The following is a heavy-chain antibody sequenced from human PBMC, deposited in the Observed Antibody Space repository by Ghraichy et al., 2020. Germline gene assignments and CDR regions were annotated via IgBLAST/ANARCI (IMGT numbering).Heavy chain of an antibody. V-gene: IGHV3-11*04. J-gene: IGHJ4*02. CDR3: ARDRFNGRYLDY. Sequence: GGSLRLSCAASGFIFSDYHMSWVRQAPGKGLEWISYITTVGSSINYADSVKGRFTISRDDAKNTLYLQMSNLRDEDTALYYCARDRFNGRYLDYWGRGTLVTISS. CDR1: GFIFSDYH. D-gene: IGHD1-26*01. CDR2: ITTVGSSI.